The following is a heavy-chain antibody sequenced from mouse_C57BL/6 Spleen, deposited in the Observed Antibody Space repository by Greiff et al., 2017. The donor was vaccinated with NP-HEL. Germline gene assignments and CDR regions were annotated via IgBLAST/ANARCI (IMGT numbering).Heavy chain of an antibody. CDR2: IDPEDGET. D-gene: IGHD2-4*01. J-gene: IGHJ3*01. CDR3: ARSDYDGAWFAY. V-gene: IGHV14-2*01. CDR1: GFNIKDYY. Sequence: VQLKESGAELVKPGASVKLSCTASGFNIKDYYMHWVKQRTEQGLERIGRIDPEDGETKYAPKFQGKATITADTSSNTAYLQLSSLTSEDTSVYYCARSDYDGAWFAYWGQGTLVTVSA.